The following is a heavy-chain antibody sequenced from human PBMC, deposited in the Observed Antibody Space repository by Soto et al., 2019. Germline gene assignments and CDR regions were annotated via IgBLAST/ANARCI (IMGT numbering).Heavy chain of an antibody. CDR1: GVSISSTSYN. D-gene: IGHD6-6*01. Sequence: SETLSLTCNVSGVSISSTSYNWGWIRQPTGKGLEWICTLDYSGTAHYNPSLKSPINISADPSKNQVSLTLTSVTAADTAVYYCARDWADGGSSFDYWGQGTLVTVSS. V-gene: IGHV4-39*02. CDR2: LDYSGTA. J-gene: IGHJ4*02. CDR3: ARDWADGGSSFDY.